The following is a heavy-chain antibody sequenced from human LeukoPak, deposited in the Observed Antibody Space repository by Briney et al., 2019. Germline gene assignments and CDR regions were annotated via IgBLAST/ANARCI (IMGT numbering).Heavy chain of an antibody. CDR1: GYTFTKYG. CDR3: ARGIGIGTVLMVHGNMDV. CDR2: INTDTGNP. J-gene: IGHJ6*03. Sequence: ASVKVSCKASGYTFTKYGVYWVRQAPGQGLEWMGGINTDTGNPTYAQGFTGRFVFSLDTSVSTTYLQISSLKPEDTAVYYCARGIGIGTVLMVHGNMDVWGKGTTVTVSS. V-gene: IGHV7-4-1*02. D-gene: IGHD2-8*01.